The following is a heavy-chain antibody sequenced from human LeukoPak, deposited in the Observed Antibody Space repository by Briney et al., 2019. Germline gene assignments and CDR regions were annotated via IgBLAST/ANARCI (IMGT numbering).Heavy chain of an antibody. Sequence: GASVKVSCKASGGTFSSYAISWVRQAPGQGLEWMGRIIPILGIANYAQKFQGRVTITADKSTSTAYMELSSLRSEDTAVYYCARHSLDYSNYWYFDLWGRGTLVTVSS. CDR3: ARHSLDYSNYWYFDL. D-gene: IGHD4-11*01. V-gene: IGHV1-69*04. J-gene: IGHJ2*01. CDR2: IIPILGIA. CDR1: GGTFSSYA.